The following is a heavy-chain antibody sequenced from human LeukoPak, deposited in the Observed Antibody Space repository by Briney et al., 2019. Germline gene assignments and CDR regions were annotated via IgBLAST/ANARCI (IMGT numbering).Heavy chain of an antibody. Sequence: SETLSLTCTVSGVSISSSSYYWGWIRQPPGKGLEWIGSIYYSGSTYYNPSLKSRVTISVDTSKNQFSLKLSSVTAADTAVYYCARHSGYLSSPFDYWGQGTLVTVSS. J-gene: IGHJ4*02. V-gene: IGHV4-39*01. CDR3: ARHSGYLSSPFDY. D-gene: IGHD3-22*01. CDR1: GVSISSSSYY. CDR2: IYYSGST.